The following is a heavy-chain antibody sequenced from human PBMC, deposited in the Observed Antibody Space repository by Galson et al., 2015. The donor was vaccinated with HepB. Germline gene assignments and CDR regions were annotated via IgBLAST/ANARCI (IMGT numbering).Heavy chain of an antibody. CDR3: TRRVVVAAMGMDG. D-gene: IGHD2-15*01. J-gene: IGHJ6*02. CDR1: GFTFSGSA. V-gene: IGHV3-73*01. Sequence: SLRLSCAASGFTFSGSAMHWVRQASGKGLEWVGLIRSKAKSYATAYAASVKGRSTISRDDSKNTAYLQMNSLKTEDTAVYFCTRRVVVAAMGMDGWGQGTTVTVSS. CDR2: IRSKAKSYAT.